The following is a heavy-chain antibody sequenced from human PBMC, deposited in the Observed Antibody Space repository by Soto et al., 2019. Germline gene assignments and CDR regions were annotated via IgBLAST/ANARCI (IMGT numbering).Heavy chain of an antibody. D-gene: IGHD3-10*01. CDR2: IYYSGST. CDR1: GGSISSGDYY. V-gene: IGHV4-30-4*01. J-gene: IGHJ4*02. CDR3: ARDHAGYDSGEGNY. Sequence: KPSETLSLTCTVSGGSISSGDYYWSWIRQPPGKGLEWIGYIYYSGSTYYNPSLKSRVTISVDTSKNQFSLKLSSVTAADTAVYYCARDHAGYDSGEGNYWGQGTLVTVSS.